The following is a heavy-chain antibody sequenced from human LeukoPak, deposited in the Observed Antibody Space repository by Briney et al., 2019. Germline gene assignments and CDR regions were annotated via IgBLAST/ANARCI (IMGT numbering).Heavy chain of an antibody. CDR2: IYTSGST. Sequence: SQTLSLTCTVSGGSISSGSYYWSWIRQPAGKGLEWIVRIYTSGSTNYNPSLKSRVTISVDTSKNQFSLKLSSVTAADTAVYYCASTGIAAAGSDYWGQGTLVTVSS. V-gene: IGHV4-61*02. J-gene: IGHJ4*02. D-gene: IGHD6-13*01. CDR3: ASTGIAAAGSDY. CDR1: GGSISSGSYY.